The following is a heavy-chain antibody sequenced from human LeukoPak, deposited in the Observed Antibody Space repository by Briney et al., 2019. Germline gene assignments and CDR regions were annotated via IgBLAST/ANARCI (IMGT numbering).Heavy chain of an antibody. CDR3: ARVAHFDRGMDV. CDR1: GFTFSNYG. Sequence: PGGSLRLSCAASGFTFSNYGMHWVRQTPGKGLEWVAFIRYDGSNKYYADSVKGRFTISRDNTKKTLYLEMNSLRAEDTAVYFCARVAHFDRGMDVWGQGTTVTVSS. D-gene: IGHD3-9*01. V-gene: IGHV3-30*02. CDR2: IRYDGSNK. J-gene: IGHJ6*02.